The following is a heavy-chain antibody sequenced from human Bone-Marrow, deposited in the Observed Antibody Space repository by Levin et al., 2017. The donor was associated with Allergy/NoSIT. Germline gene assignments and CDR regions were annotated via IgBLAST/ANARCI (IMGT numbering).Heavy chain of an antibody. CDR2: INPNSGGT. CDR3: ARDFEFSPSGAVYYFDY. CDR1: GYTFTGYY. Sequence: PGESLKISCKASGYTFTGYYMHWVRQAPGQGLEWMGWINPNSGGTNYAQKFQGRVTMTRDTSISTAYMELSRLRSDDTAVYYCARDFEFSPSGAVYYFDYWGQGTLVTVSS. V-gene: IGHV1-2*02. D-gene: IGHD3-9*01. J-gene: IGHJ4*02.